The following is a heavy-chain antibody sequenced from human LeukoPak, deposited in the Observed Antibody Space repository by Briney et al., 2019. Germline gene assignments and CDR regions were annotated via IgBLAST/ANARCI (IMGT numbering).Heavy chain of an antibody. CDR3: ARDRGAAAAGRHFDY. J-gene: IGHJ4*02. CDR1: GFTFDDYG. Sequence: GGSLRLSCAASGFTFDDYGMSWVRQAPGKGLEWVSGINWNGGSAGYADSVKGRFTISRDNAKNSLYLQMNSLRAEDTALYHCARDRGAAAAGRHFDYWGQGTLVTVSS. V-gene: IGHV3-20*01. D-gene: IGHD6-13*01. CDR2: INWNGGSA.